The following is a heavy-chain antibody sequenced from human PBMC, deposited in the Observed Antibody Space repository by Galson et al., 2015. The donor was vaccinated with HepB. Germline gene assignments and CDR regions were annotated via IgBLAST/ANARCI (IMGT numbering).Heavy chain of an antibody. Sequence: SLRLSCAASGFTFSSYAMRWVCQAPGKGLEWVSAIRGGGGSTYYADSVKGRFTISRDNSRNTLYLQMNSLRAEDTAVYYCAKEGTECGIFLNDFDIWGQGTMVTVSS. CDR2: IRGGGGST. D-gene: IGHD2-15*01. CDR1: GFTFSSYA. J-gene: IGHJ3*02. CDR3: AKEGTECGIFLNDFDI. V-gene: IGHV3-23*01.